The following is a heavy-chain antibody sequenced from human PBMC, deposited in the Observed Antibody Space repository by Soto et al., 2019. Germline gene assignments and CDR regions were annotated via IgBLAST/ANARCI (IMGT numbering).Heavy chain of an antibody. V-gene: IGHV4-31*03. CDR3: AREGYKKGVEPAFDI. CDR1: GGSISSGGYY. J-gene: IGHJ3*02. D-gene: IGHD1-20*01. Sequence: QVQLQESGPGLVKPSQTLSLTCTVSGGSISSGGYYWSWIRQHPGKGLEWIGYIYYSGSTYYNPSLKSRVTISVDTSKNQFSLKLSSVTAADTAVYYCAREGYKKGVEPAFDIWGQGTMVTVSS. CDR2: IYYSGST.